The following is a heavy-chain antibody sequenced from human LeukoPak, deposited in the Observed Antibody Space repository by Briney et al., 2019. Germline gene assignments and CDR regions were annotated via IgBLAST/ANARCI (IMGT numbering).Heavy chain of an antibody. D-gene: IGHD6-13*01. CDR3: ARHSSWSFDY. Sequence: GGSLRLSCAASGFTFSSHAMSWVRQAPGKGLEWVSAITSGSGSNVYYTDSLKGRFTISRDNSKNTLYLHMNSLRAEDTGVYYCARHSSWSFDYWGQGTLLTVSA. CDR1: GFTFSSHA. CDR2: ITSGSGSNV. V-gene: IGHV3-23*01. J-gene: IGHJ4*02.